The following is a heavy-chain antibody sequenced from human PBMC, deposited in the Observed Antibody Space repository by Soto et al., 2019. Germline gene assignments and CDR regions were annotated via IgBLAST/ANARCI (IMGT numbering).Heavy chain of an antibody. CDR2: ISSSSSYI. V-gene: IGHV3-21*01. J-gene: IGHJ6*02. D-gene: IGHD2-2*01. Sequence: EVQLVESGGGLVKPGGSLRLSCAASGFTFSSYSMNWVRQAPGKGLEWVSSISSSSSYIYYADSVKGRFTISRDNAKNSLDLQMNSLRAEDTAVYYCARDRIQIVVVPATDYYYYYGMDVWGQGTTVTVSS. CDR1: GFTFSSYS. CDR3: ARDRIQIVVVPATDYYYYYGMDV.